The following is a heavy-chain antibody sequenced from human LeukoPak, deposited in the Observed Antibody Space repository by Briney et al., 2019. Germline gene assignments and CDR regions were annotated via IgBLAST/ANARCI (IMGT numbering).Heavy chain of an antibody. Sequence: GGSLRLSCAASGFTFSSYSMNWARQAPGKGLEWFSYISSSSSTIYYADSVKRRFTISRDNAKNSLYLQMNSLRAQDTAVYYCARDDRSGLYYFDYWGQGTLVTVSS. CDR1: GFTFSSYS. CDR3: ARDDRSGLYYFDY. V-gene: IGHV3-48*04. J-gene: IGHJ4*02. D-gene: IGHD3-22*01. CDR2: ISSSSSTI.